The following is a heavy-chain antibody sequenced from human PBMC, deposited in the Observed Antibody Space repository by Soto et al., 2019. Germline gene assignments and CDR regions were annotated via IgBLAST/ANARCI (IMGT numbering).Heavy chain of an antibody. CDR3: ARSIHYTGYFQH. J-gene: IGHJ1*01. D-gene: IGHD2-2*02. CDR2: ISAYNGNT. CDR1: GYTFTSYG. V-gene: IGHV1-18*01. Sequence: PSVKVSCKASGYTFTSYGISWVRQAPGQGLEWMGWISAYNGNTNYAQKLQGRVTMTTDTSTSTAYMELRSLRSDDTAVYYCARSIHYTGYFQHWGQGTLVTVSS.